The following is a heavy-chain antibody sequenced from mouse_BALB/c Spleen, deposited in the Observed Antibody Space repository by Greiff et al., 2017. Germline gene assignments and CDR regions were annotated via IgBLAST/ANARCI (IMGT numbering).Heavy chain of an antibody. Sequence: QVQLKQSGPSLVQPSQSLSITCTVSGFSLTSYGVHWVRQSPGKGLEWLGVIWRGGSTDYNAAFMSRLSITKDNSKSQVFFKMNSLQADYTAIYYCAKTYGSSSNYAMDYWGQGTSVTVSS. V-gene: IGHV2-5-1*01. CDR2: IWRGGST. CDR1: GFSLTSYG. CDR3: AKTYGSSSNYAMDY. D-gene: IGHD1-1*01. J-gene: IGHJ4*01.